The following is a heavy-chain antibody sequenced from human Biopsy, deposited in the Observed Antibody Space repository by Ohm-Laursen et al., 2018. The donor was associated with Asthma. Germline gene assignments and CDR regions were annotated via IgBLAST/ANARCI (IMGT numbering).Heavy chain of an antibody. Sequence: GSLRLSCAASGFTFSSYGMHWVRQAPGKGLEWVSYISSSSSTIYYADSVKGRFTISRDNAKNSLYLQMNSLRAEDTAVYYCARESSVAGSSDFDYWGQGTLVTVPS. J-gene: IGHJ4*02. D-gene: IGHD6-19*01. V-gene: IGHV3-48*01. CDR2: ISSSSSTI. CDR1: GFTFSSYG. CDR3: ARESSVAGSSDFDY.